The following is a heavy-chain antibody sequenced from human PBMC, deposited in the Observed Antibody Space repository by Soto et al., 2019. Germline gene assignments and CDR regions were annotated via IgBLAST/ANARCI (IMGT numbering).Heavy chain of an antibody. D-gene: IGHD1-26*01. J-gene: IGHJ4*02. CDR1: GFTFSSYA. Sequence: EVQLLESGGGLVQPGGSLRLSCAASGFTFSSYAMSWVRQAPGKGLEWVSGISGSGSGTYYADSVKGRFTISRDNSKNTLYLQMNGLRAEDTSVDYCESDVGATNGRRIDEGGQGTLGTVSS. CDR3: ESDVGATNGRRIDE. CDR2: ISGSGSGT. V-gene: IGHV3-23*01.